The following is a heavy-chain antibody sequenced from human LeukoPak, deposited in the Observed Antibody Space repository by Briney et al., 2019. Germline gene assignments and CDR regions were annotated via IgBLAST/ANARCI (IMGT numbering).Heavy chain of an antibody. J-gene: IGHJ4*02. D-gene: IGHD3-9*01. CDR2: MNPNSGNT. V-gene: IGHV1-8*02. CDR3: ARGKVDYDILTGYSPPDY. CDR1: GYTFTGYY. Sequence: ASVKVSCKASGYTFTGYYMHWVRQATGQGLEWMGWMNPNSGNTGYAQKFQGRVTMTRNTSISTAYMELSSLRSEDTAVYYCARGKVDYDILTGYSPPDYWGQGTLVTVSS.